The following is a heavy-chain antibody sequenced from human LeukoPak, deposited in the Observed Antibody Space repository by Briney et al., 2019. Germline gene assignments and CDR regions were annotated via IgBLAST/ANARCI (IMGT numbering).Heavy chain of an antibody. V-gene: IGHV1-58*01. Sequence: ASVKVSCTASGFTFTSSAVQWVRQARGQRLEWIGWIVVGSGNTNYAQKFQERVTITRDMSTSTAYMELSSLRSEDTAVYYCAAKSGYYHDAFDIWGQGTMVTVSS. J-gene: IGHJ3*02. CDR3: AAKSGYYHDAFDI. CDR2: IVVGSGNT. D-gene: IGHD3-22*01. CDR1: GFTFTSSA.